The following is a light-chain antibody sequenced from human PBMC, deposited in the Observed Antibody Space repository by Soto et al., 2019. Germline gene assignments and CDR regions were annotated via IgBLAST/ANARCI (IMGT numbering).Light chain of an antibody. J-gene: IGLJ2*01. V-gene: IGLV4-60*03. CDR2: LEGSGSY. Sequence: QPVLTQSYSDSASLGYSVKLTCTLSSGHSSYIIAWHQQQPGKAPRYLMKLEGSGSYNKRSGVPDCFSGSSSGADRYLTISNLQSEDEADYYCETWDSNTRVFGGGTKLTVL. CDR1: SGHSSYI. CDR3: ETWDSNTRV.